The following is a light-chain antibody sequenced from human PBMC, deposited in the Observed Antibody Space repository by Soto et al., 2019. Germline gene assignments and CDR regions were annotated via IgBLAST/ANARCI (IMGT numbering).Light chain of an antibody. CDR3: QQTYSTPIT. CDR2: ASS. Sequence: DIQMTQSPSSLSASVGDRVTITCRASQTISSYLNWYQQRPGKAPNLLIYASSSLQSGVPPRFSRSGSGTDFTLTISSLQPEDFATYYCQQTYSTPITFGQGTRLEIK. CDR1: QTISSY. V-gene: IGKV1-39*01. J-gene: IGKJ5*01.